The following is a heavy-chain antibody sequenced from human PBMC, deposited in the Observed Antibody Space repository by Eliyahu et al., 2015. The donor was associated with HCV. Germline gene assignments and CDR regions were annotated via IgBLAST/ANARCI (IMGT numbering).Heavy chain of an antibody. CDR1: GFPFSSYX. CDR3: ARDSPSRDGYNFGY. D-gene: IGHD5-24*01. CDR2: ISSSSNYI. V-gene: IGHV3-21*01. Sequence: EVQLXESGGGLVXPGGSLRLXXXASGFPFSSYXMHWVRQAPGKGLEWVSSISSSSNYIYYADSVKGRLTISRDNAKNSLYLQMHSLRAEDTALYYCARDSPSRDGYNFGYWGQGTLVTVSS. J-gene: IGHJ4*01.